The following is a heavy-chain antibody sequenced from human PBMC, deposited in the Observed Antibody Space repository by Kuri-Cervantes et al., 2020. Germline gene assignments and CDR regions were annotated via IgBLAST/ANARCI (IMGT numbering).Heavy chain of an antibody. CDR3: ARGYTWIQLWTYYFDY. V-gene: IGHV3-30-3*01. J-gene: IGHJ4*02. CDR2: ISYDGSNK. D-gene: IGHD5-18*01. CDR1: GFTFSSYA. Sequence: LSLTCAASGFTFSSYAMHWVRQAPGKGLEWVAVISYDGSNKYYADSVKGRFTISRDNAKNSLYLQMNSLRAEDTAVYYCARGYTWIQLWTYYFDYWGQGTLVTVSS.